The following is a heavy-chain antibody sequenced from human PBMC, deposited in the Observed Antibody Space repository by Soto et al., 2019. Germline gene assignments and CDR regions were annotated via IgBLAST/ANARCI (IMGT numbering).Heavy chain of an antibody. Sequence: QVKLVQSGVEVREPGASVKVSCKAVRYIFTNYGVSWVRQAPGQGLEWMGWITTYNGNTEYAQKFQGRVTMTTDASRSTAYMELGSLRSDDTAIYYCARALTGYGMDVWGQGTTVTVSS. V-gene: IGHV1-18*01. CDR2: ITTYNGNT. CDR3: ARALTGYGMDV. CDR1: RYIFTNYG. J-gene: IGHJ6*02.